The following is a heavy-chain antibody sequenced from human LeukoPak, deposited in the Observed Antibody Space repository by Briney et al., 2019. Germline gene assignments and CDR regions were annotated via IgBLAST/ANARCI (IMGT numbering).Heavy chain of an antibody. CDR3: ARYPNILTGYFHDAFDI. D-gene: IGHD3-9*01. V-gene: IGHV4-59*01. CDR1: GGSISSYY. Sequence: SETLSLTCTVSGGSISSYYWSWIRQPPGKGLEWIGYIYYSGSTNYNPSLKSRVTISVDTSKNQFSLKLSSVTAADTAVYYCARYPNILTGYFHDAFDIWGQGTMVTVSS. CDR2: IYYSGST. J-gene: IGHJ3*02.